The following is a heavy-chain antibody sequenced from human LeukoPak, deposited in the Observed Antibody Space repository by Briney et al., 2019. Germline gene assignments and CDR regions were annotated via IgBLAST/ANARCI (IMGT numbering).Heavy chain of an antibody. CDR1: GFTFSSYA. CDR2: ISYDGSNK. CDR3: AKPDSSGYYYFQH. D-gene: IGHD3-22*01. J-gene: IGHJ1*01. Sequence: PGGSLRLSCAASGFTFSSYAMHWVRQAPGKGLEWVAVISYDGSNKYYADSVKGRFTISRDNSKNTLYLQMNSLRAEDTAVYYCAKPDSSGYYYFQHWGQGTLVTVSS. V-gene: IGHV3-30-3*01.